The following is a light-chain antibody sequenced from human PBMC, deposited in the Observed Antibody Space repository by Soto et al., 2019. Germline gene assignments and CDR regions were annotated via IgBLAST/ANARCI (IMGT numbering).Light chain of an antibody. CDR2: EVN. CDR1: SNDVGAYNY. CDR3: SSLAVSNSFV. J-gene: IGLJ1*01. V-gene: IGLV2-8*01. Sequence: QSVLTQPPSASGSPGQSVTLSCTGTSNDVGAYNYVSWYQQHPGKAPKVMIYEVNKRPSGVPDRFSGSKSGNTASLTVSGLQAEHEADYYCSSLAVSNSFVFGTGTKVTVL.